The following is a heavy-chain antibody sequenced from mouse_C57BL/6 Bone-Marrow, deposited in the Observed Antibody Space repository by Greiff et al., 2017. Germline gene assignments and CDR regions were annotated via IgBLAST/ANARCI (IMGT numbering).Heavy chain of an antibody. CDR1: GYAFTNYL. V-gene: IGHV1-54*01. Sequence: QVQLQQSGAELVRPGTSVKVSCKASGYAFTNYLIEWVKQRPGQGLEWIGVINPGSGGTNYNEKFKGKATLTADKSSSTAYMQLSSLTSEDSAVYFCARSAYYSNYYAMDDWGQGTSVTVSS. CDR3: ARSAYYSNYYAMDD. J-gene: IGHJ4*01. CDR2: INPGSGGT. D-gene: IGHD2-5*01.